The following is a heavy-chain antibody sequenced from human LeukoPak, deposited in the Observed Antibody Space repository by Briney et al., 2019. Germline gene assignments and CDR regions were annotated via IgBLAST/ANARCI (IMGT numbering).Heavy chain of an antibody. J-gene: IGHJ3*02. CDR2: IYHSGST. CDR1: GGSISSSNW. D-gene: IGHD6-19*01. Sequence: SGTLSLTCAVSGGSISSSNWWSWVRQPPGKGLEWIGEIYHSGSTNYNPSLKSRVTISVDKSKNQFSLKLSSVTAADTAVYYCARAGIAVAGDAFDIWGQGTMVTVSS. CDR3: ARAGIAVAGDAFDI. V-gene: IGHV4-4*02.